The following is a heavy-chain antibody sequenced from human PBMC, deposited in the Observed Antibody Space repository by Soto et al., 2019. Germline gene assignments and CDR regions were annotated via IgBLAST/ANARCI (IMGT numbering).Heavy chain of an antibody. CDR1: GYTFTSYY. CDR3: ASLAVAGARTHKKFDY. CDR2: INPSGGST. D-gene: IGHD6-19*01. V-gene: IGHV1-46*03. Sequence: ASVKVSCKASGYTFTSYYMHWVRQAPGQGLEWMGIINPSGGSTSYAQKFQGRVTMTRDTSTSTVYMELSSLRSEDTAVYYCASLAVAGARTHKKFDYWGQGTLVTVSS. J-gene: IGHJ4*02.